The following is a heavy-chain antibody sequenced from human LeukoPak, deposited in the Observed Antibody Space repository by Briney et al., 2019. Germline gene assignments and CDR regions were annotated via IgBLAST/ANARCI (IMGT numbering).Heavy chain of an antibody. CDR2: ISAYNGNT. Sequence: ASVKVSCEASGYTFTSYGISWVRQAPGQGLEWMGWISAYNGNTNYAQKLQGRVTMTTDTSTSTAYMELRSLRSDDTAVYYCARCRDSSSCSYGMDVWGQGTTVTVSS. D-gene: IGHD6-13*01. CDR1: GYTFTSYG. CDR3: ARCRDSSSCSYGMDV. J-gene: IGHJ6*02. V-gene: IGHV1-18*01.